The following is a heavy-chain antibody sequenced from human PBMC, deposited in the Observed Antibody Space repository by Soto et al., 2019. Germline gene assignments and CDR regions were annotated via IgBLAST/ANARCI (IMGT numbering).Heavy chain of an antibody. CDR3: ARGGYGVYKTYYFDY. V-gene: IGHV4-34*01. J-gene: IGHJ4*02. CDR2: INHSGST. CDR1: GGSFSGYY. D-gene: IGHD2-2*03. Sequence: QVQLQQWGAGLLMPSETLSLTCAVYGGSFSGYYWSWIRQPPGKGLEWIGEINHSGSTNYNPSLKSRVTISVDTSKNQFSLKLSSVTAADTAVYYCARGGYGVYKTYYFDYWGQGTLVTVSS.